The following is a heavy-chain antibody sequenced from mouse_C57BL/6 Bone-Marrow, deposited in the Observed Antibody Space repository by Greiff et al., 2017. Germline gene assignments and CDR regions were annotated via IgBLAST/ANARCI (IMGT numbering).Heavy chain of an antibody. J-gene: IGHJ3*01. CDR1: GFTFSSYG. D-gene: IGHD2-4*01. CDR3: ARDRRGLRRGFAY. CDR2: ISSGGSYT. V-gene: IGHV5-4*01. Sequence: DVQLVESGGDLVKPGGSLKLSCAASGFTFSSYGMSWVRQTPDKRLEWVATISSGGSYTYYPDNVKGRFTISRDNAKNNLYLQMSHLKSEDTAMYYCARDRRGLRRGFAYWGQGTLVTVSA.